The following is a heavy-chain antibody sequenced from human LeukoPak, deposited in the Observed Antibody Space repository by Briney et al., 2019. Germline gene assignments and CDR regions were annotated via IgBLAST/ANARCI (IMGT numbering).Heavy chain of an antibody. J-gene: IGHJ6*03. CDR2: MYYSGCT. D-gene: IGHD3-9*01. CDR3: QRAAYEIFTGYLGYMDV. V-gene: IGHV4-39*01. CDR1: GGSISNSNYY. Sequence: SKTLSLTCTVSGGSISNSNYYWAWIRQPPGKRLEWIGSMYYSGCTYYNPSLKSRVTISVYTSKNQFSLKLSSVTAAATAVYYRQRAAYEIFTGYLGYMDVWGKGTTVTVSS.